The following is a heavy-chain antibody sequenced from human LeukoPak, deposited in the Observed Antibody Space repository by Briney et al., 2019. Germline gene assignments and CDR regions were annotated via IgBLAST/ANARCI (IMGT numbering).Heavy chain of an antibody. CDR2: IIPIFGTA. D-gene: IGHD6-19*01. V-gene: IGHV1-69*05. Sequence: ASVKVSCKASGGTFSSYAISWVRQAPGQGLEWMGGIIPIFGTANYAQKFQGRVTITTGESTSTAYMELSSLRSEDTAVYYCARGVREWLGDYYYYYMDVWGKGTTVTVSS. CDR1: GGTFSSYA. J-gene: IGHJ6*03. CDR3: ARGVREWLGDYYYYYMDV.